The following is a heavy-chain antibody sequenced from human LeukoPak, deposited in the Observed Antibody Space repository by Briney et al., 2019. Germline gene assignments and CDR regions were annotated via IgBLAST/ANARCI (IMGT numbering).Heavy chain of an antibody. Sequence: GASVKVSCKASGYTFTGYYMHWVRQAPGQGLEWMGWINPNSGGTNYAQKFQGRVTMTRDTSISTAHMELSSLRSEDTAVYYCARDWAVIHYFDYWGQGTLVTVSS. D-gene: IGHD2-21*01. CDR2: INPNSGGT. V-gene: IGHV1-2*02. CDR1: GYTFTGYY. J-gene: IGHJ4*02. CDR3: ARDWAVIHYFDY.